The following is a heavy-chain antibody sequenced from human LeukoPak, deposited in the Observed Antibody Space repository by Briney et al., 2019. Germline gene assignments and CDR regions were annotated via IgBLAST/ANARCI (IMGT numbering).Heavy chain of an antibody. J-gene: IGHJ5*02. CDR2: ISGSGGST. CDR1: GFTFSNYA. D-gene: IGHD6-13*01. CDR3: AKDRFGIAAAGTNWFDP. V-gene: IGHV3-23*01. Sequence: GASLRLSCAASGFTFSNYAMSWVRQAPGKGLEWVSAISGSGGSTYYADSVKGWFTISRDNSKNTLYLQMNSLRAEDTAVYYCAKDRFGIAAAGTNWFDPWGQGTLVTVSS.